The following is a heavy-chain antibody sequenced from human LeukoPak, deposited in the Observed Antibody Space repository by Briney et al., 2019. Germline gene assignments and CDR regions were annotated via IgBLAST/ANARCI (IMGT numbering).Heavy chain of an antibody. Sequence: GGSLRLSCAASGFTFSSYEMNWVRQAPGKGLEWVSYISSSGSTIYYADSVKGRFTISRDNAKNSLYLQMNSLRAEDTAVYYCARESTLGFGELFRHYYGMDVWGKGTTVTVSS. J-gene: IGHJ6*04. V-gene: IGHV3-48*03. CDR2: ISSSGSTI. D-gene: IGHD3-10*01. CDR3: ARESTLGFGELFRHYYGMDV. CDR1: GFTFSSYE.